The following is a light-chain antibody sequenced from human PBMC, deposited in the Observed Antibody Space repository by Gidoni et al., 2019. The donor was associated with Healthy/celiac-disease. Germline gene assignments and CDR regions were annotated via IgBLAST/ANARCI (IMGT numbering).Light chain of an antibody. J-gene: IGKJ4*01. CDR2: AAS. CDR3: QQSYSTPVFT. Sequence: DIQMTQSPSSLSASVGDRVTITCRASQSICSYLNWYQQKPGKAPKLLIYAASSLQSGVPSRFSGSGSGTEFTLTISSLQPEDFATYYCQQSYSTPVFTFGGGTKVEIK. CDR1: QSICSY. V-gene: IGKV1-39*01.